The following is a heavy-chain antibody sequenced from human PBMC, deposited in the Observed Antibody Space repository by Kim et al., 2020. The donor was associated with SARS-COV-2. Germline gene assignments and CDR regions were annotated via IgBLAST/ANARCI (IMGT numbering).Heavy chain of an antibody. D-gene: IGHD4-17*01. J-gene: IGHJ4*02. CDR2: T. Sequence: TFYAQEFQGRVTMTRDTSTSTVYMELSSLRSEDTAVYYCVREMTPGIFDYWGQGTLVTVSS. CDR3: VREMTPGIFDY. V-gene: IGHV1-46*01.